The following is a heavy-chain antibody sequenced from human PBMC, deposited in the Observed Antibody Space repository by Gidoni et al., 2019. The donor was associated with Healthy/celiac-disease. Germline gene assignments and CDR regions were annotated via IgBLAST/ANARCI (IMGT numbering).Heavy chain of an antibody. J-gene: IGHJ3*02. CDR1: GFTFSSYS. Sequence: EVQLVESGGGLVKPGGSLRLSCAASGFTFSSYSMNWVRQAPGKGLEWVSSISSSSGYIYYADSVKGRFTISRDNAKNSLYLQMNSLRAEDTAVYYCARDGVSGDIWGQGTMVTVSS. CDR3: ARDGVSGDI. V-gene: IGHV3-21*01. CDR2: ISSSSGYI. D-gene: IGHD2-8*01.